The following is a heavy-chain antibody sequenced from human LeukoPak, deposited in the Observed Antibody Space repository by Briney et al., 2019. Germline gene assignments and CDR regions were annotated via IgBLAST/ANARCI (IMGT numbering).Heavy chain of an antibody. Sequence: GSVKVSCKASGYTFISYGISWVRQAPGQGLEWMGWISAYNGNTNYAQKVQGRVTMTTDTSTSTAYMELRSLRSDDTAVYYCARESPFDRAYYYDSSGPTDYYYYGMDVWGQGTTVTVSS. D-gene: IGHD3-22*01. CDR2: ISAYNGNT. V-gene: IGHV1-18*04. J-gene: IGHJ6*02. CDR1: GYTFISYG. CDR3: ARESPFDRAYYYDSSGPTDYYYYGMDV.